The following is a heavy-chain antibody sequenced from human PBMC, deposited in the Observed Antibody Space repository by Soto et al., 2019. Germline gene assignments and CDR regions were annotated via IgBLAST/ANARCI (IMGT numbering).Heavy chain of an antibody. D-gene: IGHD2-21*01. CDR1: GFTFNTYD. CDR2: IATTGETT. CDR3: VTHWGG. J-gene: IGHJ4*01. V-gene: IGHV3-23*01. Sequence: EVQLLESGGGLVQPGGSLRLSCAASGFTFNTYDMSWVRQAPGTGLEWVSSIATTGETTFYADSVRGRFTLSRDNSKNTRFLQINTLRADDAAIYYCVTHWGGWGHGTLVTVSS.